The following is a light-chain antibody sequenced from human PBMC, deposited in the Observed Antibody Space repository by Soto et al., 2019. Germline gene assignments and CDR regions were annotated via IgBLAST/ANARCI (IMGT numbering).Light chain of an antibody. V-gene: IGKV1-33*01. Sequence: DIQLTQSPSSLSASIGDSVTITCQASQDISTSLNWYHRRPGKAPKLLITDASTLQTGVTPLFRGNAAITDFYFTISRLQPEDFGEYYCQQYPNVPTFGQGTKVKIK. J-gene: IGKJ2*01. CDR1: QDISTS. CDR3: QQYPNVPT. CDR2: DAS.